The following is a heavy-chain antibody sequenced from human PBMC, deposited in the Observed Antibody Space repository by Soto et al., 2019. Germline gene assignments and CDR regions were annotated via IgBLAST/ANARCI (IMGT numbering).Heavy chain of an antibody. J-gene: IGHJ6*03. CDR2: ISAYNGNT. Sequence: SVKVSCKASGYTFTSYGISWVRQAPGQGLEWMGWISAYNGNTNYAQKLQGRVTMTTDTSTSTAYMELRSLRSDDTAVYYCARYDFWSGYPNYYYYYMDVWGKGTTVTVSS. CDR3: ARYDFWSGYPNYYYYYMDV. V-gene: IGHV1-18*01. D-gene: IGHD3-3*01. CDR1: GYTFTSYG.